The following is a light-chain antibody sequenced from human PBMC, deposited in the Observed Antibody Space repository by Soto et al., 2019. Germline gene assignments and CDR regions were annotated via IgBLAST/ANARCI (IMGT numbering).Light chain of an antibody. Sequence: DIQMTQSPSSLSASVGDRVTIACRASQGIRNYLAWYQQKPGKVPKLLIYAASTLHSGVPSRFSGSGSGTDFTLTISSLQPEDVETYYCQKYNSVPLTFGGGTKVEIK. CDR2: AAS. V-gene: IGKV1-27*01. CDR1: QGIRNY. J-gene: IGKJ4*01. CDR3: QKYNSVPLT.